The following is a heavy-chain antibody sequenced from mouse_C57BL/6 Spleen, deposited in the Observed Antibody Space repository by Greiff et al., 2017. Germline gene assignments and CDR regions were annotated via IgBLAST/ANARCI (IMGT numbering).Heavy chain of an antibody. D-gene: IGHD1-1*01. CDR3: TYGSSYY. CDR2: IDPENGDT. Sequence: VQLQQSGAELVRPGASVTLSCTASGFNIKDDYMHWVKQRPEQGLEWIGWIDPENGDTEYASKFQGKATITADTSSNTAYLQLSSLTSEDTAVYYCTYGSSYYWGQGTTLTVSS. J-gene: IGHJ2*01. CDR1: GFNIKDDY. V-gene: IGHV14-4*01.